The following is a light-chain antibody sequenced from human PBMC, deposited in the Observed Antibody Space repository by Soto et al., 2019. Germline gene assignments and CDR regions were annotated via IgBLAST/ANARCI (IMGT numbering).Light chain of an antibody. Sequence: DRVMTQSPATLSVSPGERATLSCRASETVSSNLAWYQQKPGQAPRLLIYGASTRATGIPARFSASGSGTEFTLTISSLQSEDFAVYYCHQYENWPTFGQGTKLEIK. CDR3: HQYENWPT. CDR1: ETVSSN. J-gene: IGKJ2*01. V-gene: IGKV3-15*01. CDR2: GAS.